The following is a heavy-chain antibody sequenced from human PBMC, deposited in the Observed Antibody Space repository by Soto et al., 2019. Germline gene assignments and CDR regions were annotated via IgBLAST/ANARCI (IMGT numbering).Heavy chain of an antibody. CDR2: IYYSGST. CDR1: GGSISSYY. D-gene: IGHD5-18*01. CDR3: AATAMATSKKVGWFDP. Sequence: PSETLSLTCTVSGGSISSYYWSWIRQPPGKGLEWIGYIYYSGSTNYNPSLKSRVTISVDTSKNQFSLKLSSVTAADTAVYYCAATAMATSKKVGWFDPWGQGTLVTVSS. J-gene: IGHJ5*02. V-gene: IGHV4-59*01.